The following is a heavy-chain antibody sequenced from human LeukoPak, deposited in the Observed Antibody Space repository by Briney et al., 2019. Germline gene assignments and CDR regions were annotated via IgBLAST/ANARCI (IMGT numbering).Heavy chain of an antibody. V-gene: IGHV1-18*01. CDR3: ARDQGLTAPPPYGLDV. D-gene: IGHD5-18*01. CDR1: GYTFSNYG. J-gene: IGHJ6*02. Sequence: ASVTVSCKASGYTFSNYGVTWVRQAPGQGLEWMGWISVYTGYTNYAQNFQGRVTMTTDTSTNTAYMELRSLTSDDTAVYFCARDQGLTAPPPYGLDVWGQGTTVTVSS. CDR2: ISVYTGYT.